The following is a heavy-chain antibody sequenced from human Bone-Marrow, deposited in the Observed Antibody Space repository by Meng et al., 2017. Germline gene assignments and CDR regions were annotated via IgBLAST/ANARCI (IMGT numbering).Heavy chain of an antibody. CDR3: ARGLRFSDPYGMDL. D-gene: IGHD3-3*01. V-gene: IGHV3-11*04. Sequence: GESLKISCAASGFTFSDYYMSWIRQAPGKGLEWVSYISSSGSTIYYADSVKGRFTISRENDKNSFFLQMNSLRVGDTAVYYCARGLRFSDPYGMDLWGEGTMVTVSS. CDR1: GFTFSDYY. CDR2: ISSSGSTI. J-gene: IGHJ6*04.